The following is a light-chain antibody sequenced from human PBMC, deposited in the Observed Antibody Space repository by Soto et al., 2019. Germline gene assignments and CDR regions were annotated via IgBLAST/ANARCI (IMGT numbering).Light chain of an antibody. CDR2: GAS. CDR3: LQDYTYPCT. J-gene: IGKJ1*01. V-gene: IGKV1-6*01. CDR1: QAISND. Sequence: HLTQSPASLSASVGDRVTITCRASQAISNDLGWYQQKPGKAPNLLIFGASNLQAGVPVRFSASGSGTNFTLTISNLQPEDFASYYCLQDYTYPCTFGQGTKVDIK.